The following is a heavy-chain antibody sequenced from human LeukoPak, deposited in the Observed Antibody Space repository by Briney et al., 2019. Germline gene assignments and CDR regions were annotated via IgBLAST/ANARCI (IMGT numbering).Heavy chain of an antibody. CDR3: ARGLYSNSGNWFDP. CDR1: GGSFSGYY. V-gene: IGHV4-30-4*01. Sequence: PSETLSLTCAVYGGSFSGYYWSWIRQPPGKGLEWIGYIYYSGSTYYNPSLKSRVTISVDTSKNQFSLKLSSVTAADTAVYYCARGLYSNSGNWFDPWGQGTLVTVSS. D-gene: IGHD4-11*01. J-gene: IGHJ5*02. CDR2: IYYSGST.